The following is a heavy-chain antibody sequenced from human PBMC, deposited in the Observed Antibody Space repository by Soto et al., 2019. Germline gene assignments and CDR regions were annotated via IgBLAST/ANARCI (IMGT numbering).Heavy chain of an antibody. CDR2: IYYSGST. CDR1: VGSISSGGYY. D-gene: IGHD3-3*01. CDR3: ARDKSATIFGVGPYYYYGMDV. Sequence: TLSLTCTVSVGSISSGGYYWIWIRHHPGKGLEWIGYIYYSGSTYYNPSLKSRVTISVDTSKNQFSLKLSSVTAADTAVYYCARDKSATIFGVGPYYYYGMDVWGQGTTVTVS. J-gene: IGHJ6*02. V-gene: IGHV4-31*03.